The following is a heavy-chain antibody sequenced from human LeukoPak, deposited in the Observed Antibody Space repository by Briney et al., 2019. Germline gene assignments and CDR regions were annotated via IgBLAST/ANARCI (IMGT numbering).Heavy chain of an antibody. Sequence: SETLSLTCRVSDGSFSTYYWSWIRQPPGKGLEWIGYIYTTGYTKYNPSLKSRVTISVGTSKNQFSLKLSSVTAADTAVYYCARDKNGYGYYHYGMDVWGQGTTVTVSS. J-gene: IGHJ6*02. CDR3: ARDKNGYGYYHYGMDV. V-gene: IGHV4-59*01. CDR2: IYTTGYT. D-gene: IGHD5-12*01. CDR1: DGSFSTYY.